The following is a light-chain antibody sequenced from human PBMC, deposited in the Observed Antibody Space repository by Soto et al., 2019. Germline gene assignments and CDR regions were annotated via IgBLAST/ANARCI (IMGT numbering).Light chain of an antibody. V-gene: IGLV2-14*01. CDR2: DVS. J-gene: IGLJ2*01. Sequence: QSALTQPASVSGSPGQSITISCTGTSSDVGGYNYVSWYQQHPVKAPKLMIYDVSNRPSGVSNRFSGSKSGNTASLTISGLQDADEADYYCISYTSSSTLMVCGGGTKLTVL. CDR1: SSDVGGYNY. CDR3: ISYTSSSTLMV.